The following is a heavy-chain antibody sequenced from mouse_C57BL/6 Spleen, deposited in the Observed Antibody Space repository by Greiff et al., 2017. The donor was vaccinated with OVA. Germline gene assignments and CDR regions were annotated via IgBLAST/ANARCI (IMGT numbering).Heavy chain of an antibody. CDR1: GFTFSSYG. CDR3: ARQGGGGYFDV. V-gene: IGHV5-6*01. Sequence: EVQLVESGGDLVKPGGSLKLSCAASGFTFSSYGMSWVRQTPDKRLEWVATISSGGSYTYYPDSVKGRFTISRDNAKNTLYLQMSSLKSEDTAMYYCARQGGGGYFDVWGTGTTVTVSS. J-gene: IGHJ1*03. CDR2: ISSGGSYT.